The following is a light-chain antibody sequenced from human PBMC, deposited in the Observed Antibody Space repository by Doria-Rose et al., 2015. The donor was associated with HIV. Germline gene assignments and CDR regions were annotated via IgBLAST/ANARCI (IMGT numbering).Light chain of an antibody. CDR3: QQYYDTPS. Sequence: SPESLGMSLGERATLNCKSNQSLLYTSKNYLAWYQRKPGQPPKLLIYWVSTRQSGVPARFSGSGSGTDFTLTISSLEAEDVAVYYCQQYYDTPSFGPGTTVDIK. V-gene: IGKV4-1*01. CDR2: WVS. CDR1: QSLLYTSKNY. J-gene: IGKJ3*01.